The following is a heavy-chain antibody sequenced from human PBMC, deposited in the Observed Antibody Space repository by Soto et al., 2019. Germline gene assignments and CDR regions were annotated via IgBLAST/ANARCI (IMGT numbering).Heavy chain of an antibody. V-gene: IGHV3-23*01. J-gene: IGHJ4*02. CDR2: ISGSGGYT. CDR1: GFTFSDYA. Sequence: EVQLLESGGGLVQPGGSLRLSCAASGFTFSDYAMSWVRQAPGKGLEWVSTISGSGGYTYYADSVKGRFTISRDNSKNTLYLQMNTLRAEDPAVYYCASGRGYATESDFDYWGQGTMVTVSS. CDR3: ASGRGYATESDFDY. D-gene: IGHD5-12*01.